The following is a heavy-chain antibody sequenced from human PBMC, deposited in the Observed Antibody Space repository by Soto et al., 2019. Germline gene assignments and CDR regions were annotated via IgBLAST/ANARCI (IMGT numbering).Heavy chain of an antibody. Sequence: GASVKVSCKASGYTFTSYDINWVRQATGQGLEWMGWMNPNSGNPGYAQKFQGRVTMTRNTSISTAYMELSSLRSEDTAVYYCARGMSCSSTSCYAWVFDYWGQGTLVTVSS. CDR3: ARGMSCSSTSCYAWVFDY. V-gene: IGHV1-8*01. J-gene: IGHJ4*02. CDR1: GYTFTSYD. CDR2: MNPNSGNP. D-gene: IGHD2-2*01.